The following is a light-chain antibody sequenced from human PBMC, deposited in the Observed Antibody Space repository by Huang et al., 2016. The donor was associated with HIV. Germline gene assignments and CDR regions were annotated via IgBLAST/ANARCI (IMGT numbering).Light chain of an antibody. V-gene: IGKV4-1*01. J-gene: IGKJ4*01. CDR2: WAS. Sequence: DIVMTQSPDSLAVSLGERAIINCKSSQSVLYSSSNKNYLAWYQQQPGQPPKLLIYWASTRQSGVPDRFSGSGSGTDFTLSISSLQAEDVAVYYCHQYYRTPLTFGGGTKVEIK. CDR3: HQYYRTPLT. CDR1: QSVLYSSSNKNY.